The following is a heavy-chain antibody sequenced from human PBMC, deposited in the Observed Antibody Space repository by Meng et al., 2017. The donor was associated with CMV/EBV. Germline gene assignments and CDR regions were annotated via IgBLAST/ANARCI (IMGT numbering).Heavy chain of an antibody. Sequence: GESLKISCATSGFTFSSYSMNWVRQAPGKGLEWVSYISSSSSTIYYADSVKGRFTISRDNAKNSLYLQMNSLRAEDTAVYYCARDDYDFWSGYYYGYYYYYGMDVWAKGPRSPSP. D-gene: IGHD3-3*01. V-gene: IGHV3-48*04. J-gene: IGHJ6*02. CDR2: ISSSSSTI. CDR3: ARDDYDFWSGYYYGYYYYYGMDV. CDR1: GFTFSSYS.